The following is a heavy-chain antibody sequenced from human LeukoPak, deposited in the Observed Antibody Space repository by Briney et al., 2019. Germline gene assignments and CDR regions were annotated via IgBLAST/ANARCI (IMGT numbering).Heavy chain of an antibody. Sequence: SETLSLTCTVSGGSISSGSYYWSWIRQPAGKGLEWIGRIYTSGSTNYNPSLKSRVTISVDTSKNQFSLKLSSVTAADTAVYYCARDSGSRPFDYWGQGTLVTVSP. D-gene: IGHD1-26*01. CDR3: ARDSGSRPFDY. CDR1: GGSISSGSYY. J-gene: IGHJ4*02. CDR2: IYTSGST. V-gene: IGHV4-61*02.